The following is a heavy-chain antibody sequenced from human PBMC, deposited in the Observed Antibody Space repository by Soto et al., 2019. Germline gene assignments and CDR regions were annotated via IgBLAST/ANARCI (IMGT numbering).Heavy chain of an antibody. CDR1: GSTFSSYA. J-gene: IGHJ4*02. CDR3: ASPDRTLTTVTSVDY. D-gene: IGHD4-17*01. CDR2: ISYDGSNK. V-gene: IGHV3-30-3*01. Sequence: PGGSLRLSCAASGSTFSSYAMHWVRQAPGKGLAWEADISYDGSNKYYADSVKVRFTISRDNSKNTLYLQMNSLRAEDTAVYYCASPDRTLTTVTSVDYWGEGTLVTVSS.